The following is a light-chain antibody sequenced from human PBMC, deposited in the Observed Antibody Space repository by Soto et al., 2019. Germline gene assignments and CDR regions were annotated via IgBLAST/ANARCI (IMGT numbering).Light chain of an antibody. J-gene: IGKJ1*01. CDR1: QSVSSSY. V-gene: IGKV3-20*01. CDR3: QQYGSSLPWT. Sequence: ESVLKQSPGTLSLSPGEKATLSCRAIQSVSSSYLAWYQQKPGQAPRLLIYGASSRATGIPDRFSGSGSGTDFTLTISRLEPEDFAVYYCQQYGSSLPWTFGQGTKVDIK. CDR2: GAS.